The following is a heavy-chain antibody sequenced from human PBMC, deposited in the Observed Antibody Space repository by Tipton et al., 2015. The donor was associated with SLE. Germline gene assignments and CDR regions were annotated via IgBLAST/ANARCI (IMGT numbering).Heavy chain of an antibody. CDR1: GFTFHDYG. V-gene: IGHV3-20*04. CDR3: ARDLFPYGMDV. CDR2: INWNGGTT. D-gene: IGHD2/OR15-2a*01. Sequence: SLRLSCAASGFTFHDYGMNWVRQVPGKGLEWVAGINWNGGTTNYADSVKGRFTISRDNAENSLYLQMNSLRAEDTAFYYCARDLFPYGMDVWGQGTTVTVSS. J-gene: IGHJ6*02.